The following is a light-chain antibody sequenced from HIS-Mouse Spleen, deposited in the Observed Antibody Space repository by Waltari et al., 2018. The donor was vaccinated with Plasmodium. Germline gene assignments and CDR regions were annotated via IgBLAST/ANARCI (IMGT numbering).Light chain of an antibody. Sequence: EIVMTQSPATLSVSPGERATLSCRASRGVSRHLAWSQQKPGQAPRLLIYGASNRASGIPARFSGSGSGTEFTLTISSLQSEDFAVYYCQQYNNWSFTFGPGTKVDIK. CDR3: QQYNNWSFT. J-gene: IGKJ3*01. CDR1: RGVSRH. V-gene: IGKV3-15*01. CDR2: GAS.